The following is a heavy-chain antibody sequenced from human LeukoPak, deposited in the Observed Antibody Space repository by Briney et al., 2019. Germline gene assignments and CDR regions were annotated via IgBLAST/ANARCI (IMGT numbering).Heavy chain of an antibody. CDR3: AREGGGFDY. V-gene: IGHV4-39*07. CDR1: SGSIRSSSYY. CDR2: IYYSGST. Sequence: SETLSLTCTVSSGSIRSSSYYWGWIRQSPGKGLEWIGSIYYSGSTYYNASLRSRVTMSVDTSKNQFSLKLSSVTAADTAVYYCAREGGGFDYWGQGTLVTVSS. D-gene: IGHD3-16*01. J-gene: IGHJ4*02.